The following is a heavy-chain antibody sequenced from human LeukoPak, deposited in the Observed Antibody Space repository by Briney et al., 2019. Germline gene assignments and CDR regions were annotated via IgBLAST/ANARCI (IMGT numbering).Heavy chain of an antibody. Sequence: ASVKVSCKASGYRLTGYYMHWVRQAPGQGLEWMGWINPNSGVTEYAQKFQGRVTMTRDTSINTAYMELSSLRSEDTAVYYCARDNDSRDPPHFDYWGQGTLVTVSS. CDR2: INPNSGVT. CDR3: ARDNDSRDPPHFDY. D-gene: IGHD3-16*01. V-gene: IGHV1-2*02. CDR1: GYRLTGYY. J-gene: IGHJ4*02.